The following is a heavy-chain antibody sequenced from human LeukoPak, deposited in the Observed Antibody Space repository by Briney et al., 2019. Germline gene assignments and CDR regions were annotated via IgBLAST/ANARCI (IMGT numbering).Heavy chain of an antibody. V-gene: IGHV3-23*01. J-gene: IGHJ4*02. CDR1: GLTFNNYA. CDR3: AKATERIMITFGGAYFDY. D-gene: IGHD3-16*01. Sequence: GGSLRLSCAVSGLTFNNYAMSWVRQAPGKGLEWVSAISKSGDHTYYAASAKGRFTIYRDNSKNTQYLQMNSLRAEDTAVYYCAKATERIMITFGGAYFDYWGQGTLVTVSS. CDR2: ISKSGDHT.